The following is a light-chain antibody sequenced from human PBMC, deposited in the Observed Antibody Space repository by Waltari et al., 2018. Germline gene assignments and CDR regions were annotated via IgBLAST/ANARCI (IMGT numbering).Light chain of an antibody. CDR1: QGVSAN. V-gene: IGKV3-15*01. CDR3: QQYSKRPLT. Sequence: DIVMTQSPATLSVSPGERATLSCRASQGVSANLAWYQQKTGQAPRLLIYGASTRAAGIPARFSGSGSGTEFTLTSSSPQSEDFAVYYCQQYSKRPLTVGGGTKVEIK. J-gene: IGKJ4*01. CDR2: GAS.